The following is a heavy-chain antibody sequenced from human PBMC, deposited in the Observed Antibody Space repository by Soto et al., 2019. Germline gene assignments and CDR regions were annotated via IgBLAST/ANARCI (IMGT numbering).Heavy chain of an antibody. CDR1: GFSLSTSGVG. D-gene: IGHD6-6*01. Sequence: QITLKESGPTLVKPTQTLTLTCTFSGFSLSTSGVGVGWIRQPPGKALEWLALIYWDDDKRYSPSLKSRLTITKDTSKNKVVLTITSMDPVDTATYHCAHRSPPLYSRSGGWFDPWGQGTLVTVSS. V-gene: IGHV2-5*02. CDR2: IYWDDDK. J-gene: IGHJ5*02. CDR3: AHRSPPLYSRSGGWFDP.